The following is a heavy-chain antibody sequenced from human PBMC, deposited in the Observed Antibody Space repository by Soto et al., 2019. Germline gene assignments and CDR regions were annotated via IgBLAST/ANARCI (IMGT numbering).Heavy chain of an antibody. CDR2: ISAYNGNT. CDR3: ARGGTPLDY. J-gene: IGHJ4*02. CDR1: GYTFTNFG. Sequence: QVQLVQSGAEVKKPGASVKVSCKASGYTFTNFGISWVRQAPGQGLEWMGWISAYNGNTNYAQNSQXXXTXXTDTSTSRAYMGLRSLRSDDTAVYYCARGGTPLDYWGQGTLVTVSS. D-gene: IGHD3-16*01. V-gene: IGHV1-18*01.